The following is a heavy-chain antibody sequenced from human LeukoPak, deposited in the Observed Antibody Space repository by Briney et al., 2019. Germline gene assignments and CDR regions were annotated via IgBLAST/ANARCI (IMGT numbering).Heavy chain of an antibody. V-gene: IGHV4-59*12. CDR3: ARAPAGPPYYYMDV. J-gene: IGHJ6*03. CDR2: IYYSGST. CDR1: GGSITNYY. Sequence: SETLSLTCTVSGGSITNYYWSWTRQPPGKGLEWIGYIYYSGSTNYNPSLKSRVSISVDTSKNQFSLRLTSLTAADTAIYYCARAPAGPPYYYMDVWGKGTTVTVSS.